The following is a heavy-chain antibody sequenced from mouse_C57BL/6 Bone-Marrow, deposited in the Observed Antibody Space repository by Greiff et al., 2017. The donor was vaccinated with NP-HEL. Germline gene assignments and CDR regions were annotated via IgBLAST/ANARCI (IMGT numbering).Heavy chain of an antibody. J-gene: IGHJ3*01. D-gene: IGHD3-2*02. CDR3: ARGTAQVAWFAY. CDR1: GYTFTSYW. Sequence: VQLQQPGAELVKPGASVKVSCKASGYTFTSYWMHWVKQRPGQGLEWIGRIHPSDSDTNYNQKFKGKATLTVDKSSSTAYMQLSSLTSEDSAVYYCARGTAQVAWFAYGGQGTLVTVSA. V-gene: IGHV1-74*01. CDR2: IHPSDSDT.